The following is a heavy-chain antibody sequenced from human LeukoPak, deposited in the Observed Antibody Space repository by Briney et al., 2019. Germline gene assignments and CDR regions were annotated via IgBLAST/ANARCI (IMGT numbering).Heavy chain of an antibody. Sequence: SETLSLTCTVSGVSISSYYWTWIRQSAGKGLEWIGRIYTSGSTYYNPSLKSRVSMSVDTSKNQFSLKLSSVTAADTAVYYCARGRYSYGPQNYDYMAVWGKGTTVTISS. V-gene: IGHV4-4*07. J-gene: IGHJ6*03. CDR2: IYTSGST. CDR1: GVSISSYY. D-gene: IGHD5-18*01. CDR3: ARGRYSYGPQNYDYMAV.